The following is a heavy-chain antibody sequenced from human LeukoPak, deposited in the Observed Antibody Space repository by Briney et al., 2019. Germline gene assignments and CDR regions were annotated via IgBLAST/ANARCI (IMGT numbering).Heavy chain of an antibody. Sequence: SGTLSLTCTVSGGFVSSSSYYWGWIRQPPGKGLEWIGSIYYSGTTYYIPSLKSRITISVDTSKNQFSLKLNSVTAADTAVYYCARHGGAAAAIDYWGQGTLVTVSS. D-gene: IGHD6-13*01. J-gene: IGHJ4*02. CDR1: GGFVSSSSYY. V-gene: IGHV4-39*01. CDR3: ARHGGAAAAIDY. CDR2: IYYSGTT.